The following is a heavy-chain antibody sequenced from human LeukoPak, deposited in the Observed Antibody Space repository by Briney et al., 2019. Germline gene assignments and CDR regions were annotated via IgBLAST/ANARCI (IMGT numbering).Heavy chain of an antibody. CDR2: IIPIFGTA. D-gene: IGHD3-22*01. Sequence: GSSVKVPCEASGGTFSSYAISWVRQAPGQGLEWMGGIIPIFGTANYAQKFQGRVTITADESTSTAYMELSSLRSEDTAVYYCARGDSSGYYYLDYWAREPWSPSPQ. CDR3: ARGDSSGYYYLDY. V-gene: IGHV1-69*01. J-gene: IGHJ4*02. CDR1: GGTFSSYA.